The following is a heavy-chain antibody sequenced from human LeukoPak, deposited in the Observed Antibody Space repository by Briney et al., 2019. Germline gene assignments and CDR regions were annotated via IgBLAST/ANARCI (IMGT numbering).Heavy chain of an antibody. CDR3: AKALGYFVP. CDR2: ISYDGSNK. CDR1: GFTFSSYG. D-gene: IGHD2-15*01. Sequence: PGRSLRLSCAASGFTFSSYGMHWVRQAPGKGLEWVAVISYDGSNKYYADSVKGRFTISRDNSKNTLYLQMNSLRAEDTAVYYCAKALGYFVPWGQGTLVTVSS. V-gene: IGHV3-30*18. J-gene: IGHJ5*02.